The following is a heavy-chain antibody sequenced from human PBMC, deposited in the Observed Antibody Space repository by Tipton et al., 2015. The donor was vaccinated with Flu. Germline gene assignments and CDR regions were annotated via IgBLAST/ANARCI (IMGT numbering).Heavy chain of an antibody. D-gene: IGHD2-2*01. Sequence: LRLSCTVSGGSISSYYWSWIRQPPGKGLEWIGYIYYSGSTNYNPTLKSRVTISVDTSKNQFSLKLSYVTAADTAVYYCPRPTAYRSDYYYGMVVWGEGSTVTASS. CDR2: IYYSGST. CDR1: GGSISSYY. J-gene: IGHJ6*04. CDR3: PRPTAYRSDYYYGMVV. V-gene: IGHV4-59*01.